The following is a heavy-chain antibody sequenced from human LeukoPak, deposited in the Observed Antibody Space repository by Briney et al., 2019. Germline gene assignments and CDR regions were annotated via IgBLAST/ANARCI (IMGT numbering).Heavy chain of an antibody. CDR3: ARDRWDTPFDY. D-gene: IGHD5-18*01. Sequence: GGCRRLAWAAAGFTFGSYSMGWVRQAAGGWLEWVSYISRSSNTIYYAASVKGPFTISRDNAKNSLYLQMTSLRAEDTAVYYCARDRWDTPFDYWGQGTLVTASS. CDR1: GFTFGSYS. J-gene: IGHJ4*02. V-gene: IGHV3-48*01. CDR2: ISRSSNTI.